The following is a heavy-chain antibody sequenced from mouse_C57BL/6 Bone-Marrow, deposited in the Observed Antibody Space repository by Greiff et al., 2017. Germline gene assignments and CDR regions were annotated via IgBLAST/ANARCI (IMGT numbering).Heavy chain of an antibody. Sequence: EVKLVESGGGLVQSGRSLRLSCATSGFTFSDFYMEWVRQAPGKGLEWIAASRNKANDYTTEYSASVKGRFIVSRDTSQSILYLQMNALRAEDTAIYYCARAQMDYWGQGTSVTVSS. CDR3: ARAQMDY. CDR1: GFTFSDFY. V-gene: IGHV7-1*01. J-gene: IGHJ4*01. CDR2: SRNKANDYTT.